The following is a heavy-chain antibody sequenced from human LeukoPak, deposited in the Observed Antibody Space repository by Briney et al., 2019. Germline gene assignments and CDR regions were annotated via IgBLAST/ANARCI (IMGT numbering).Heavy chain of an antibody. D-gene: IGHD1-26*01. CDR3: ARERGGGSYSLDY. CDR2: INPSGGST. J-gene: IGHJ4*02. V-gene: IGHV1-46*01. Sequence: ASVTVSFTASGYTFTSYYMHWVRQAPGQGLEWMGIINPSGGSTSYAQKFQGRVTMTRDMSTSTVYMELSSLRSEDTAVYYCARERGGGSYSLDYWGQGTLVTVSS. CDR1: GYTFTSYY.